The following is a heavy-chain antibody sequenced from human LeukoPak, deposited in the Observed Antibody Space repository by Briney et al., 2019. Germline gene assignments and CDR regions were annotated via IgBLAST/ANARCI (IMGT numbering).Heavy chain of an antibody. CDR1: GGTFSSYA. V-gene: IGHV1-69*05. J-gene: IGHJ4*02. CDR3: ARVSFNEYYFDY. Sequence: SVKVSCKASGGTFSSYAISWVRQAPGQGLEWMGRIIPIFGTANYAQKFQGRVTITTDESTSTAYMELSSLRSEDTAVYYCARVSFNEYYFDYWCQGTLVTVSS. CDR2: IIPIFGTA. D-gene: IGHD2-8*01.